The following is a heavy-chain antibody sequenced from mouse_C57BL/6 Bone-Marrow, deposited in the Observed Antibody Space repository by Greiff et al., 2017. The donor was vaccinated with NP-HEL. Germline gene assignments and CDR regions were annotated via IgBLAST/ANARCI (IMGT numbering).Heavy chain of an antibody. V-gene: IGHV5-17*01. CDR1: GFTFSDYG. J-gene: IGHJ2*01. Sequence: EVQLVESGGGLVKPGGSLKLSCAASGFTFSDYGMHWSGLHTLVVAVVTIYYADTVKGRFTISRDNAKNTLFLQMTSLRSEDTAMYYCARRGLGYWGQGTTLTVSS. CDR2: LVVAVVTI. D-gene: IGHD2-2*01. CDR3: ARRGLGY.